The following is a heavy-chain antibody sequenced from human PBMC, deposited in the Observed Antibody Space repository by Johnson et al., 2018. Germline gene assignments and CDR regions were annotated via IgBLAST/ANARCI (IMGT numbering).Heavy chain of an antibody. CDR2: ITGRAGGT. D-gene: IGHD6-13*01. CDR3: AKDEGVAVALRYVDV. V-gene: IGHV3-23*04. J-gene: IGHJ6*03. Sequence: VQLVQSGGGLVQPGGSLRLSCATSGFTFSTSAMSWVRQAPGKGLEWVSAITGRAGGTYSTDSVKGRFTIFRDSSTNTLYLQMNSLRAEDTALYYCAKDEGVAVALRYVDVWGKGTTVTVSS. CDR1: GFTFSTSA.